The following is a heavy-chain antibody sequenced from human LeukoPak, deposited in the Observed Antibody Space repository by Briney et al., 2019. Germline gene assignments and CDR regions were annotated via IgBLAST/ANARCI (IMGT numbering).Heavy chain of an antibody. Sequence: SETLSLTCTVSGGSISSYYWSWIRQPPGKGREWIGYIYYSGSTYYNPSLKSRVTISVDTSKNQFSLKLSSVTAADTAVYYCARGGSTVTTRGIVEFDPWGQGTLVTVSS. J-gene: IGHJ5*02. V-gene: IGHV4-59*12. D-gene: IGHD4-17*01. CDR3: ARGGSTVTTRGIVEFDP. CDR2: IYYSGST. CDR1: GGSISSYY.